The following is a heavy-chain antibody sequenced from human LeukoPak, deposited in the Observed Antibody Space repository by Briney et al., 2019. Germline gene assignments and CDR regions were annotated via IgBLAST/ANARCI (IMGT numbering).Heavy chain of an antibody. CDR2: IYYSGRT. V-gene: IGHV4-39*01. CDR3: ACLPLYDYVWGSPRMVGYFDY. J-gene: IGHJ4*02. D-gene: IGHD3-16*01. Sequence: SETLSLTCTVSGGSISSSSYYWGWIRQPPGKGLEWIGSIYYSGRTYYNPSLKSRVTISVDTSKNQFSLKLSSVTAADTAVYYCACLPLYDYVWGSPRMVGYFDYWGQGTLVTVSS. CDR1: GGSISSSSYY.